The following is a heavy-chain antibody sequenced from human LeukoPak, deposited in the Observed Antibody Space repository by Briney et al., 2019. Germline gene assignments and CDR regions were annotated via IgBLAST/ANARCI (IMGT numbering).Heavy chain of an antibody. D-gene: IGHD6-13*01. J-gene: IGHJ4*02. Sequence: SETLSLTCAVYGGSFSGYYWSWLRQPPGKGLEWIGEINHSGSTNYNPSLKSRVTISVDTSKNQFSLKLSSVTAADTAVYYCATNIAAGGTASYFDYWGQGTLVTVSS. CDR3: ATNIAAGGTASYFDY. CDR2: INHSGST. V-gene: IGHV4-34*01. CDR1: GGSFSGYY.